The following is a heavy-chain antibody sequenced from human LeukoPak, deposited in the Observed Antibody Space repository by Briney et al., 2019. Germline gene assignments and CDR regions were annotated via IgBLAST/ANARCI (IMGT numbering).Heavy chain of an antibody. J-gene: IGHJ4*02. CDR2: ISYSGST. CDR3: ARQGGSSSSSWSY. D-gene: IGHD6-13*01. CDR1: GGSISSSSYY. V-gene: IGHV4-39*01. Sequence: SETLSLTCTVSGGSISSSSYYWGWIRQPPGKGLEWIGSISYSGSTYYNPSLKSRVTISVDTSKNQFSLKLSSVTAADTAVYYCARQGGSSSSSWSYWGQGILVTVSS.